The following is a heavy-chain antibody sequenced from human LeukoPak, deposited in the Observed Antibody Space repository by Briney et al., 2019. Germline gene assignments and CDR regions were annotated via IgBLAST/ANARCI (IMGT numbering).Heavy chain of an antibody. J-gene: IGHJ6*03. CDR1: GFTFSSYA. CDR3: ARVGRKTFYYYYMDV. D-gene: IGHD3-16*01. Sequence: GGSLRLSCAASGFTFSSYAMHWVRQAPGKGLEYVSAISSNGGSTYYANSVKGRFTISRDNSKNTLYLQMGSLRAEDMAVYYCARVGRKTFYYYYMDVWGKGTTVTVSS. CDR2: ISSNGGST. V-gene: IGHV3-64*01.